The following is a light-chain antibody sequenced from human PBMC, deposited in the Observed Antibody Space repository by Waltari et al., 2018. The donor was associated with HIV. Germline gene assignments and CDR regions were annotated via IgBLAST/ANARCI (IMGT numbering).Light chain of an antibody. CDR2: AAS. CDR1: LDINRW. Sequence: IQMIQSRSSVSASVGASVTITCRVRLDINRWLAGYQQKPGRAPKLLIYAASRLQSGVPSRFTGSGSGTDFTLNISSLQPEDFATYYCQQADSFPRNFGPGTRLEI. J-gene: IGKJ5*01. CDR3: QQADSFPRN. V-gene: IGKV1-12*01.